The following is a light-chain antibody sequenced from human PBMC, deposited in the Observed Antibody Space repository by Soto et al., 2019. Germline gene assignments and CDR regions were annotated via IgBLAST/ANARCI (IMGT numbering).Light chain of an antibody. J-gene: IGKJ5*01. CDR1: QSVSTY. Sequence: EIVMTQSPATLSVSPWERATLSFMASQSVSTYLAWYQQKPGQAPRLLIYGASTRATGIPARFSGSGSGTEFTLTISSLQSEDFAVYYCQQYNNWPPITFGQGTRLEIK. V-gene: IGKV3-15*01. CDR3: QQYNNWPPIT. CDR2: GAS.